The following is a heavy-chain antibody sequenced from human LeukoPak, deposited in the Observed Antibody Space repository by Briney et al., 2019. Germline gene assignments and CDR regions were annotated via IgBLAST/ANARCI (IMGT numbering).Heavy chain of an antibody. CDR3: ARDLGGYSYGGFDY. J-gene: IGHJ4*02. D-gene: IGHD5-18*01. CDR2: ISSSSSYI. V-gene: IGHV3-21*01. Sequence: SGGSLRLSCAASGFTFSSYSMNWVRHAPGKGLELVSSISSSSSYIYSADSVKGRFTISRDNAKNSLYMQMNSLRAEDTAVYYCARDLGGYSYGGFDYWGQGTLVTVSS. CDR1: GFTFSSYS.